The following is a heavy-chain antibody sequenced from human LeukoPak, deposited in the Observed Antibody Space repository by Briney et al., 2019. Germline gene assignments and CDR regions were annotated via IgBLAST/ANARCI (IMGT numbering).Heavy chain of an antibody. CDR3: ARTIVQSPTTMSGMDV. Sequence: PSETLYLTCAVYGGSFSGYSWSRIRQPPGKGLEWIEEISHSGSTNYNPSLKSRVTISVDTSKNQFSLKLSSVTAADTAVYYCARTIVQSPTTMSGMDVWGQGTTVTVSS. CDR1: GGSFSGYS. D-gene: IGHD3-22*01. J-gene: IGHJ6*02. CDR2: ISHSGST. V-gene: IGHV4-34*01.